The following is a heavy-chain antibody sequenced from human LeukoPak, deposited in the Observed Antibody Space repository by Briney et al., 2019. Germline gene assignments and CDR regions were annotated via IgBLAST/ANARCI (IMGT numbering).Heavy chain of an antibody. CDR2: IYYSGST. D-gene: IGHD3-3*01. J-gene: IGHJ3*02. CDR1: GGSISSYY. Sequence: SETLSLTCTVSGGSISSYYWSWIRQPPGKGLEWIGYIYYSGSTNYNPSLKSRVTISVDTSKNQFSLKLSSVTAADTAVYYCARDDYDFWSGYAVDIWGQGTMVTVSS. V-gene: IGHV4-59*01. CDR3: ARDDYDFWSGYAVDI.